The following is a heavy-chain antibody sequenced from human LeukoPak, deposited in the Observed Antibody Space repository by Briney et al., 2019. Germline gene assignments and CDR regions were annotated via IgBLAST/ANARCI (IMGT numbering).Heavy chain of an antibody. CDR1: GYSFSTDW. CDR3: ARLDGGNSGGGFDI. Sequence: GESLKISCKGSGYSFSTDWIGWVRQMPGKGLEWMGIIFPGDSNTKNSPSFQGQVTISADKSISTAYLQRSSLKASDTAMYYCARLDGGNSGGGFDIWGQGTMVTVS. CDR2: IFPGDSNT. J-gene: IGHJ3*02. V-gene: IGHV5-51*01. D-gene: IGHD4-23*01.